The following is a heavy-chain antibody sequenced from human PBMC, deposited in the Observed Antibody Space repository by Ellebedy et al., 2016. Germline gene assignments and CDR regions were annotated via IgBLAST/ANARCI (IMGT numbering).Heavy chain of an antibody. CDR1: GGSISSYY. CDR2: IYYSGST. J-gene: IGHJ3*02. Sequence: SETLSLTXTVSGGSISSYYWSWIRQPPGKGLEWIGYIYYSGSTNYNPSLKSRVTISVDTSKNQFSLKLSSVTAADTAVYYCAEQVEGGAFDIWGQGTVVTVSS. D-gene: IGHD6-13*01. V-gene: IGHV4-59*01. CDR3: AEQVEGGAFDI.